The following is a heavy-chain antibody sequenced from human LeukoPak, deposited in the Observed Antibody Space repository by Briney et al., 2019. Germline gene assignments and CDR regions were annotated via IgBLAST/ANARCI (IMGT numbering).Heavy chain of an antibody. CDR2: ISGSGGTT. CDR1: GVTLSNYG. J-gene: IGHJ4*02. D-gene: IGHD3-3*01. Sequence: GGSLRLSCVASGVTLSNYGMSWVRQAPVKGLEWVAGISGSGGTTDYADSVKGRFTISRDNSKDTLYLQMNSLRAEDTGVYYCAKDRRSTTLRPIDYWGQGTLVTVSS. V-gene: IGHV3-23*01. CDR3: AKDRRSTTLRPIDY.